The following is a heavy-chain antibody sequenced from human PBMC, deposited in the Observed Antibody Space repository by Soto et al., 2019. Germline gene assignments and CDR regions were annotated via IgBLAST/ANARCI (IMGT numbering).Heavy chain of an antibody. CDR2: INHSGST. D-gene: IGHD1-1*01. CDR3: ARDEYSTGLHPDAFDI. Sequence: QSQTISLTCAVYGGSFSGYYWSWIRQPPGKGLEWIGEINHSGSTNYNPSLKSRVTISVDTSKNQFSLKLSSVTAADTAVYYCARDEYSTGLHPDAFDIWGQGTMVTVSS. V-gene: IGHV4-34*01. CDR1: GGSFSGYY. J-gene: IGHJ3*02.